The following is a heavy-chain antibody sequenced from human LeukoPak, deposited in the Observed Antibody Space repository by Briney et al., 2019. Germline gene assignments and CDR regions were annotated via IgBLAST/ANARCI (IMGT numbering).Heavy chain of an antibody. CDR2: IWYDGSNK. D-gene: IGHD4-17*01. V-gene: IGHV3-33*06. J-gene: IGHJ4*02. CDR3: AKGSYGDYPDY. Sequence: GGSLRLSCAASGFTFSSYGMHWVRQAPRKGLEWVALIWYDGSNKYFADSVKGRFTISRDNSKSTLYLQMNSLRAEDTAVYYCAKGSYGDYPDYWGEGTLVSVSS. CDR1: GFTFSSYG.